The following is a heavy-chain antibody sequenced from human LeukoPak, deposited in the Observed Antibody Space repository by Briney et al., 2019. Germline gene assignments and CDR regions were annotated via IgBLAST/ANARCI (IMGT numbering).Heavy chain of an antibody. CDR3: ARAKGAAFDI. CDR2: INSDGSEG. CDR1: GFTFSGFW. Sequence: PGGSLRLSCAVSGFTFSGFWMSWSRQAPGKGLEWVASINSDGSEGYYADVVKGRFTISRDNAKNSLYLQINSLRAEDTAVYYCARAKGAAFDIWGQGTMVTVSS. J-gene: IGHJ3*02. D-gene: IGHD1-26*01. V-gene: IGHV3-7*03.